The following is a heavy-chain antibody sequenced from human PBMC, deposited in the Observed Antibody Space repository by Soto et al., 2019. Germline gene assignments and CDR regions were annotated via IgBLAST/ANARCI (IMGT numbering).Heavy chain of an antibody. V-gene: IGHV1-18*01. CDR2: ISAYNGNT. CDR3: ARTVPSTVLMSREGLKGPLHHSQNYYYYGMDV. CDR1: GYTFTSYG. J-gene: IGHJ6*02. D-gene: IGHD2-8*01. Sequence: ASVKVSCKASGYTFTSYGISWVRQAPGQGLEWMGWISAYNGNTNYAQKLQGRVTMTTDTSPRTAYMELRSLRSDDTAVYYCARTVPSTVLMSREGLKGPLHHSQNYYYYGMDVWGQGTTVTVSS.